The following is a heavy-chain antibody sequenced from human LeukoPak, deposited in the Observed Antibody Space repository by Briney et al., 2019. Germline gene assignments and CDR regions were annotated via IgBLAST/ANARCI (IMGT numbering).Heavy chain of an antibody. Sequence: ASVKVSCKASGYTFTSYGNSWVRQAPGQGLEWMGWISAYNGNTNYAQKLQGRVTKTTDTSTSTAYMELRSLRSDDTAVYYCARAEHEQLIDYWGQGTLVTVSS. CDR3: ARAEHEQLIDY. D-gene: IGHD5-24*01. CDR1: GYTFTSYG. J-gene: IGHJ4*02. CDR2: ISAYNGNT. V-gene: IGHV1-18*01.